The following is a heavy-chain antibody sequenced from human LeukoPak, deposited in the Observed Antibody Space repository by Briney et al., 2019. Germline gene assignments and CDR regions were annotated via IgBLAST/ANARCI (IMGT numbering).Heavy chain of an antibody. V-gene: IGHV3-33*01. Sequence: GGSLRLSCAASGFTFSSYGMHWVRQAPGKGLEWVAVIWYDGSNKYYADSVKGRFTISRDNSKNTLYLQMNSLRAEDTAVYYCARVARGGGGAVAGTLDYWGQGTLVTVSS. D-gene: IGHD6-19*01. CDR2: IWYDGSNK. J-gene: IGHJ4*02. CDR1: GFTFSSYG. CDR3: ARVARGGGGAVAGTLDY.